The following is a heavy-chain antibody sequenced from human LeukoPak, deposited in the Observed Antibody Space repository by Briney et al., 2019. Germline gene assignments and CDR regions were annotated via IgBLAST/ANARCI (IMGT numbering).Heavy chain of an antibody. D-gene: IGHD6-13*01. CDR1: GGTFSSYA. V-gene: IGHV1-69*04. CDR3: ARGMNSSSWYYYYYGMDV. Sequence: GASVKVSCKASGGTFSSYAISWVRQAPGQGLEWMGRIIPILGIANYAQKFQGRVTITADKSTSTAYMELSSLRSEDTAVYYCARGMNSSSWYYYYYGMDVWGQGTTVTVSS. J-gene: IGHJ6*02. CDR2: IIPILGIA.